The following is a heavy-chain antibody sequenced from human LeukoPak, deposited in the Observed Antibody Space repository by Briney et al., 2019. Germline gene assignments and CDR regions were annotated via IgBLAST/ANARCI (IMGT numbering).Heavy chain of an antibody. D-gene: IGHD2-15*01. CDR1: GFTFSIYT. CDR3: AKAKGGL. CDR2: ISGSGDTT. V-gene: IGHV3-23*01. J-gene: IGHJ4*02. Sequence: GRSLRLSCAASGFTFSIYTMTWFRQAPGKGLEWVSSISGSGDTTYFADSVRGRFTLSRDNSRNTLFLQMDSLRVDDTAVYYCAKAKGGLWGQGTLVTVSS.